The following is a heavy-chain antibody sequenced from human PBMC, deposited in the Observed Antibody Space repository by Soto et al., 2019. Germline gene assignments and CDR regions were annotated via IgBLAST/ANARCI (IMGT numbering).Heavy chain of an antibody. CDR1: GFTFSSYG. V-gene: IGHV3-33*01. J-gene: IGHJ4*02. D-gene: IGHD3-10*01. CDR2: IWYDGSNK. Sequence: GGSLRLSCAASGFTFSSYGMHWVRQASGKGLEWVAVIWYDGSNKYYADSVKGRFTISRDNSKNTLYLQMNSLRAEDTAVYYCARDGPMVRGVLDYWGQGTLVTVSS. CDR3: ARDGPMVRGVLDY.